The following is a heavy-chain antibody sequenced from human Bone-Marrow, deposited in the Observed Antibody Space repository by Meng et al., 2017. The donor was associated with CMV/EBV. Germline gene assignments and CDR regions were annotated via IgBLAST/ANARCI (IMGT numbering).Heavy chain of an antibody. CDR1: GFTFSSYE. J-gene: IGHJ6*02. D-gene: IGHD3-22*01. V-gene: IGHV3-48*03. CDR2: ISSSGSTI. CDR3: ARDLAYYYDSSGYYGMDV. Sequence: GGSLRLSCAASGFTFSSYEMNWVRQAPGKGLEWVSYISSSGSTIYYADSVKGRFTISRDNAKNSLYLQMNSLRAEDTAVYYCARDLAYYYDSSGYYGMDVWGQGTTVTVSS.